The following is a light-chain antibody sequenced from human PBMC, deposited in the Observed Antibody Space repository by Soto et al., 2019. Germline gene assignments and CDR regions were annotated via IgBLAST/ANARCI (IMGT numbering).Light chain of an antibody. CDR2: INSDGSH. CDR1: SGHSTYT. J-gene: IGLJ7*01. CDR3: QTWGTGYAV. Sequence: QLVLTQSPSASASLGALVKLTCTLSSGHSTYTIAWHQQQPEKGPRYLMNINSDGSHTKGDGIPDRFSGSSSGAERYLTISSLQSEDEADYYCQTWGTGYAVFGGGTQLTVL. V-gene: IGLV4-69*01.